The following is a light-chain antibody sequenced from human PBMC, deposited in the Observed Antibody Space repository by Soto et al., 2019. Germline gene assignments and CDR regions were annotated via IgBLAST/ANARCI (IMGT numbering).Light chain of an antibody. CDR2: KAS. CDR3: QQYNDNWT. V-gene: IGKV1-5*03. Sequence: DIQMTQSPSTLSASVGDRVTITCRASQSISSWLAWYHQKPGTAPKLLIYKASTLQSGVPSRFSGSGSGTEFPLTISSLQPDDSATYYCQQYNDNWTFGQGTKVEIK. J-gene: IGKJ1*01. CDR1: QSISSW.